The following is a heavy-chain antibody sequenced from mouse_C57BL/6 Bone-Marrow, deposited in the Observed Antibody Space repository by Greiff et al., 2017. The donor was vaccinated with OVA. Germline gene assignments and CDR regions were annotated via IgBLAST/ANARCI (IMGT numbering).Heavy chain of an antibody. CDR2: INPSSGYT. Sequence: QVQLQQSGAELARPGASVKMSCKASGYTFTSYTMHWVKQRPGQGLEWIGYINPSSGYTKYNQKFKDKATLTADKSSSTAYMQLSSLPSEDSAVYYCAREDGNWFAYWGQGTLVTGSA. CDR1: GYTFTSYT. D-gene: IGHD2-1*01. V-gene: IGHV1-4*01. J-gene: IGHJ3*01. CDR3: AREDGNWFAY.